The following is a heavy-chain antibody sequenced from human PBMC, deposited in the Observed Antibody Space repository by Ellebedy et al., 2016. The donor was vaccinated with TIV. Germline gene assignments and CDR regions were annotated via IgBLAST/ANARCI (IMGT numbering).Heavy chain of an antibody. CDR1: GYTFTSYD. D-gene: IGHD2-2*01. Sequence: AASVKVSCKASGYTFTSYDINWVRQATGQGLEWMGWMNPNSGNTGYAQKFQGRVTMTTDTSTNTAYMELRSLRSDDTAVYYCAREDRIVVVPAAIVSDYWGQGTLVTVSS. CDR3: AREDRIVVVPAAIVSDY. CDR2: MNPNSGNT. J-gene: IGHJ4*02. V-gene: IGHV1-8*01.